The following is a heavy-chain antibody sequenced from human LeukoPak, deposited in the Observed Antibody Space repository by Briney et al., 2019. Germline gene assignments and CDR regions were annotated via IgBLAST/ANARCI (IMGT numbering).Heavy chain of an antibody. CDR2: IYYSGST. J-gene: IGHJ2*01. CDR3: ARAAGSSGYYPLGFDL. V-gene: IGHV4-31*03. Sequence: SETLSLTCTVSGGSISSGGYSWSWIRQHPGKGLEWIGYIYYSGSTYYNPSLKSRVTISVDTSKNQFSLKLSSVTAADTAVYYCARAAGSSGYYPLGFDLWGRGTLVTVSS. CDR1: GGSISSGGYS. D-gene: IGHD3-22*01.